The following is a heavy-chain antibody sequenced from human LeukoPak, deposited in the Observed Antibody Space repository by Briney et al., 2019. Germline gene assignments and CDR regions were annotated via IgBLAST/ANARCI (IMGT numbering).Heavy chain of an antibody. CDR1: GFTFSSYA. CDR3: ARDGLLWFGESYGLFDY. J-gene: IGHJ4*02. CDR2: ISYDGSNK. D-gene: IGHD3-10*01. V-gene: IGHV3-30*04. Sequence: GRSLRLSCAASGFTFSSYAMHWVRQAPGKGLEWVAVISYDGSNKYYADSVKGRFTISRDNSKNTLYLQMNSLRAEDTAVYYCARDGLLWFGESYGLFDYWGQGTLVTVSS.